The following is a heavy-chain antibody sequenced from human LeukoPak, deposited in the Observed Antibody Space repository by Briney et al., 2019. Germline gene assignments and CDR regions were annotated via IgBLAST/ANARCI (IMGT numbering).Heavy chain of an antibody. V-gene: IGHV4-59*01. CDR1: GFTFSSYG. CDR3: ARLRASVVPAAIDWFDP. D-gene: IGHD2-2*01. Sequence: GSLRLSCAASGFTFSSYGMHWIRQPPGKGLEWIGYIYYSGSTNYNPSLKSRVTISVDTSKNQFSLKLSSVTAADTAVYYCARLRASVVPAAIDWFDPWGQGTLVTVSS. J-gene: IGHJ5*02. CDR2: IYYSGST.